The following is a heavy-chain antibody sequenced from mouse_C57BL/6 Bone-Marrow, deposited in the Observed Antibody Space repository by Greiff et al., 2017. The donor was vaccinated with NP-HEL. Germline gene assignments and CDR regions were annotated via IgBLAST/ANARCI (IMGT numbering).Heavy chain of an antibody. V-gene: IGHV5-4*01. Sequence: EVKLMESGGGLVKPGGSLKLSCAASGFTFSSYAMSWVRQTPEKRLEWVATISDGGSYTYYPDNVKGRFTISRDNAKNNLYLQMSHLKSEDTAMYYCARDGAYYYGSSSWFAYWGQGTLVTVSA. CDR1: GFTFSSYA. CDR3: ARDGAYYYGSSSWFAY. J-gene: IGHJ3*01. CDR2: ISDGGSYT. D-gene: IGHD1-1*01.